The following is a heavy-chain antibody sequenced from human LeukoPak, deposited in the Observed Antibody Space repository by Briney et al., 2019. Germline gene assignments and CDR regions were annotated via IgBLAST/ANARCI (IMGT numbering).Heavy chain of an antibody. CDR1: GFTFSTYA. D-gene: IGHD6-6*01. CDR3: ARIAARADY. Sequence: GGSLRLSCAASGFTFSTYAMNWVRQAPGKGLEWVSVIYSGGSTYYADSVKGRFTISRDNSKNTLYLQMNSLRAEDTAVYYCARIAARADYWGQGTLVTASS. V-gene: IGHV3-53*01. CDR2: IYSGGST. J-gene: IGHJ4*02.